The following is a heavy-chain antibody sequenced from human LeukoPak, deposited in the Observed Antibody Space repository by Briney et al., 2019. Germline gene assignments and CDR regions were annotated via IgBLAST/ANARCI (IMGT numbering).Heavy chain of an antibody. Sequence: ASVKVSCTASGYTFTGYYLHWVRQAPGQGLEWMGWINPITGGTNYAQRFQGRVTMTRDTSISTVYMELSRLRSDDTAVYYCARPYCNSRSCHDYFDYWGQGTLVTVSA. D-gene: IGHD2/OR15-2a*01. CDR3: ARPYCNSRSCHDYFDY. CDR1: GYTFTGYY. CDR2: INPITGGT. J-gene: IGHJ4*02. V-gene: IGHV1-2*02.